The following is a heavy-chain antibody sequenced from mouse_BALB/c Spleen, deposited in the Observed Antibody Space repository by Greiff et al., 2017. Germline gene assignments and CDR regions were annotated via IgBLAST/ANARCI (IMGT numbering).Heavy chain of an antibody. CDR2: IWGGGST. Sequence: VKVVESGPGLVAPSQSLSITCTVSGFSLSRYSVHWVRQPPGKGLEWLGMIWGGGSTDYNSALKSRLSISKDNSKSQVFLKMNSLQTDDTAMYYCARIPYYDYDKGYWGQGTTLTVSS. V-gene: IGHV2-6-4*01. CDR3: ARIPYYDYDKGY. J-gene: IGHJ2*01. D-gene: IGHD2-4*01. CDR1: GFSLSRYS.